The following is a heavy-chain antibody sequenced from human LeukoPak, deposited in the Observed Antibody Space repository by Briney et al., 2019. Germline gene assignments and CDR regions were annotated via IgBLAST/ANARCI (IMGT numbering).Heavy chain of an antibody. CDR1: GGSISSYY. Sequence: SETLSLTCTVSGGSISSYYWSWIRQPAGKGLEWIGRIYTSGSTNYNPSLKSRVTMSVDTSKNQSSLKLGSVTAADTAVYYCARTYGSGSPFDYWGQGTLVTVSS. CDR3: ARTYGSGSPFDY. D-gene: IGHD3-10*01. CDR2: IYTSGST. V-gene: IGHV4-4*07. J-gene: IGHJ4*02.